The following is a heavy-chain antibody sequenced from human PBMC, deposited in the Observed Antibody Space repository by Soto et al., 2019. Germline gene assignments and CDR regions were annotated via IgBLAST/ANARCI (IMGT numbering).Heavy chain of an antibody. Sequence: QVQLVQSGAEVKKPGSSVKVSCKASGGTFSSYAISWVRQAPGQGLEWMGGIIPIFGTANYAQKFQGRVTITADESTSTAYMELSSLRSEDTAVYYCAREHRPYCTNGVCYTFIDVFDIWGQGTMVTVSS. D-gene: IGHD2-8*01. CDR2: IIPIFGTA. V-gene: IGHV1-69*01. CDR3: AREHRPYCTNGVCYTFIDVFDI. J-gene: IGHJ3*02. CDR1: GGTFSSYA.